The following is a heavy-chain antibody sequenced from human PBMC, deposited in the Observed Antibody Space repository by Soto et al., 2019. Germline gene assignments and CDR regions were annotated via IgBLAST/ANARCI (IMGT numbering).Heavy chain of an antibody. CDR3: AITRIAAAGYYYYGMDV. J-gene: IGHJ6*02. D-gene: IGHD6-13*01. V-gene: IGHV1-69*06. Sequence: EASVKVSCKASGGTFSSYAISWVRQAPGQGLEWMGGIIPIFGTANYAQKFQGRVTITADKSTSTAYMELSSLRSEDTAVYYCAITRIAAAGYYYYGMDVWGQGTTVTVSS. CDR1: GGTFSSYA. CDR2: IIPIFGTA.